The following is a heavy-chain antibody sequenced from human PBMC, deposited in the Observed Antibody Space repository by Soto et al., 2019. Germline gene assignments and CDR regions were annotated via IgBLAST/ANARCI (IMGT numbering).Heavy chain of an antibody. V-gene: IGHV3-23*01. Sequence: GGSLRLSCAASGFNFNNYAMTWVRQAPGKGLEWVSSITVSGGHTYAADSVKGRFTVSRDNSKNTVYLQMNSLRADDTAMYFCAKSRYYDSSGPGAFDVWGQGTMVTVSS. CDR3: AKSRYYDSSGPGAFDV. J-gene: IGHJ3*01. D-gene: IGHD3-22*01. CDR1: GFNFNNYA. CDR2: ITVSGGHT.